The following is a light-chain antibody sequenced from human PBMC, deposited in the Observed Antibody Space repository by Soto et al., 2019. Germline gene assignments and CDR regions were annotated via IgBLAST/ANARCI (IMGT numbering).Light chain of an antibody. CDR1: ESISSY. CDR3: QQSYRTPYT. Sequence: DIQMTQSPSSLSASVGDRVTITCRASESISSYLNWYQQKPGKAPKLLIYAASSLQSEVPSSFSGSGSETDFTLTISSLQPDDFATYYCQQSYRTPYTVVQATKQVIK. CDR2: AAS. J-gene: IGKJ2*01. V-gene: IGKV1-39*01.